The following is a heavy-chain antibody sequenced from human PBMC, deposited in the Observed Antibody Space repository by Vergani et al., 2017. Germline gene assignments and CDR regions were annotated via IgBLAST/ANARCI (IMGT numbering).Heavy chain of an antibody. CDR3: ANGGRGGLLRPNSYYYYYYYMDV. CDR2: IYYSGST. J-gene: IGHJ6*03. D-gene: IGHD3-16*01. CDR1: GGSISSYY. Sequence: QVQLQESGPGLVKPSETLSLTCTVSGGSISSYYWSWIRQPPGKGLEWIGYIYYSGSTNYNPSLKSRVTISVDTSKNQFSLKLSSVTAADTAVYYCANGGRGGLLRPNSYYYYYYYMDVWGKGTTVTVSS. V-gene: IGHV4-59*01.